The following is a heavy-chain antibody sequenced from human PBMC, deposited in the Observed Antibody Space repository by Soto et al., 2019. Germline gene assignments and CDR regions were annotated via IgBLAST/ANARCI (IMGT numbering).Heavy chain of an antibody. Sequence: LSITYTVSCGYISSGGYYWSWIRQHPGKGLEWIGYIDYSGSTYYNPSLKSRVTISVDTSKNQFSLTLRSVTAADTAMYYCARHSVPPPSSGYEYYFDYWGQGTLVTVSS. CDR3: ARHSVPPPSSGYEYYFDY. CDR2: IDYSGST. V-gene: IGHV4-31*03. J-gene: IGHJ4*02. CDR1: CGYISSGGYY. D-gene: IGHD3-22*01.